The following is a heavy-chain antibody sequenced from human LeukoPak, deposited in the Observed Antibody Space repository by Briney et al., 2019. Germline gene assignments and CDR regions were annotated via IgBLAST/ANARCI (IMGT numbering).Heavy chain of an antibody. D-gene: IGHD5-24*01. CDR2: ITSSSSYI. J-gene: IGHJ5*02. CDR3: ARDNSVRDEAWWFNP. V-gene: IGHV3-21*04. CDR1: GFTFSSYN. Sequence: PGGSLRLSCAASGFTFSSYNMNWVRQAPGKGLEWVSSITSSSSYIYYADSVKGRFTISRGNAKNSLYLQMNSLRSEDTAVYYCARDNSVRDEAWWFNPWGQGTLVTVSS.